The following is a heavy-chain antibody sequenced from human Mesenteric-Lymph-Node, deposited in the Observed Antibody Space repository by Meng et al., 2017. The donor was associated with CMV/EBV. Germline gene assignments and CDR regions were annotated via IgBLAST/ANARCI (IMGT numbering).Heavy chain of an antibody. V-gene: IGHV1-2*02. CDR2: IKPNSGDT. CDR1: GYFFSDHF. Sequence: ASVKVSCKTSGYFFSDHFMHWVRQAPGQGLEWMGWIKPNSGDTNYAQNFQGRVTMTSDSSFNTAYMELSRLTSDGTAVYYCARDHAWGADYWGQGTLVTVSS. J-gene: IGHJ4*02. CDR3: ARDHAWGADY. D-gene: IGHD7-27*01.